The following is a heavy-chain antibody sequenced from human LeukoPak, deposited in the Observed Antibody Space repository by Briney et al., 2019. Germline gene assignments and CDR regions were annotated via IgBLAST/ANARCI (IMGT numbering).Heavy chain of an antibody. Sequence: GGSLRLSCASSGFTFSSYWMSWVREAPGKGLEWVANIKQDGSEKYYEDSVKGRFTISRDNAKNSLYLQMNSLRVDDTAEYYCTRAYQQPLINWFDPWGQGTLVTVSS. J-gene: IGHJ5*02. V-gene: IGHV3-7*01. D-gene: IGHD2-2*01. CDR2: IKQDGSEK. CDR3: TRAYQQPLINWFDP. CDR1: GFTFSSYW.